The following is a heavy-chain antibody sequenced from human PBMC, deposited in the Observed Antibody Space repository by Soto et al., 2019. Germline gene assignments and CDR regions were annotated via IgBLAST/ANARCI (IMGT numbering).Heavy chain of an antibody. D-gene: IGHD4-17*01. CDR3: ARAASHYGDYGGFDY. J-gene: IGHJ4*01. V-gene: IGHV1-2*02. CDR1: GYTFTGDY. Sequence: VQLVQSGAEVKKPGASVKVSCKASGYTFTGDYIHWVRQAPGQGPEWMGWVNPNSGGTNYAQTFQGRGSISRATSSITGSMQRTRLTSDDTAVYYCARAASHYGDYGGFDYWGHGTLVTVS. CDR2: VNPNSGGT.